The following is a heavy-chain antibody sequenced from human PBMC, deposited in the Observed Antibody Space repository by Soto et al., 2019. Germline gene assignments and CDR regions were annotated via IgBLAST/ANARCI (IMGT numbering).Heavy chain of an antibody. CDR2: INPTGTMT. CDR3: ARDTGYDHDAFDI. J-gene: IGHJ3*02. Sequence: QVQLVQSGAEVKKPGASVKLSCKASGYTFITSYYTHWVRQAPGQGLEWMGIINPTGTMTKYSERFQGRLTMTTDTSTSTDYMELSTLTSEDTAVYFCARDTGYDHDAFDIWGQGTMVTVSS. CDR1: GYTFITSYY. D-gene: IGHD5-12*01. V-gene: IGHV1-46*01.